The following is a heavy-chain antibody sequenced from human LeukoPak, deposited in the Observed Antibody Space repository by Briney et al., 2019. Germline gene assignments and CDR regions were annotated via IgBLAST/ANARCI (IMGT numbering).Heavy chain of an antibody. Sequence: GGSLRLSCAASGFAFSTYWMDWVRQAPGKGLEWVGNINQDGSVKHYVDSVRGRFTISRDNARNSVYLQMNALRVEDTAVYYCTRDFVFWGQGTLVTVSS. CDR1: GFAFSTYW. CDR3: TRDFVF. D-gene: IGHD3-3*01. CDR2: INQDGSVK. V-gene: IGHV3-7*01. J-gene: IGHJ4*02.